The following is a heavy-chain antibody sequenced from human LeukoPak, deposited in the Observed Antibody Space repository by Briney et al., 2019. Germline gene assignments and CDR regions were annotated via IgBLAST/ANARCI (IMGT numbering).Heavy chain of an antibody. J-gene: IGHJ4*02. CDR3: ASRYSSTLPVD. CDR2: IYYSGST. V-gene: IGHV4-39*01. Sequence: SETLSLTCTVSGGSISSSSYYWGWIRQPPGKGLEWIGSIYYSGSTYYNPSLKSRVTISVDTSKNQFSLKLSSVTAADTAVSYCASRYSSTLPVDWGQGTLVTVSS. D-gene: IGHD6-13*01. CDR1: GGSISSSSYY.